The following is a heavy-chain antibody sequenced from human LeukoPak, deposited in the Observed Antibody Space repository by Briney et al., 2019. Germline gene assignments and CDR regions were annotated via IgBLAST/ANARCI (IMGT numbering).Heavy chain of an antibody. CDR3: AKGDIVATITWGIDY. D-gene: IGHD5-12*01. CDR1: GFTFSSYG. Sequence: PGGSLRLSCAASGFTFSSYGMHWVRQAPGKGLEWVAVISYDGSNKYYADSVKGRFTIFRDNSKNTLYLQMNSLRAEDTAVYYCAKGDIVATITWGIDYWGQGTLVTVSS. J-gene: IGHJ4*02. CDR2: ISYDGSNK. V-gene: IGHV3-30*18.